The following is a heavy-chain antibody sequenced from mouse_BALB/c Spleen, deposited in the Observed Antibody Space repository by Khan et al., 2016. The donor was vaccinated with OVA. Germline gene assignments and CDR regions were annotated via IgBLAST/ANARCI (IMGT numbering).Heavy chain of an antibody. D-gene: IGHD2-14*01. Sequence: QVQLKESGPGLVAPSQSLSITCTVSGFSLSRYNIHWVRQPPGKGLEWLGVIWGGGGTDYNSTLKSRLSIRKDNSKSQVLLKMNSLQTDDTAIYYGARAYYRFDGYYAMDYGGQGTSVTVSS. CDR2: IWGGGGT. CDR3: ARAYYRFDGYYAMDY. CDR1: GFSLSRYN. V-gene: IGHV2-6-4*01. J-gene: IGHJ4*01.